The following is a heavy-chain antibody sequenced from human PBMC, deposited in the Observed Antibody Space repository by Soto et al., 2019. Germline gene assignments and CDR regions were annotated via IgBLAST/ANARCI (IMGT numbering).Heavy chain of an antibody. J-gene: IGHJ5*02. Sequence: QVQLQESGPGLVKPSQTLSLTCTVSGGSASSADHYWSWIRQHPGKGLEWIGYIYYTGSTYYNPSLKSRVSISVDTSNNQFALKLSSLTATDTAMYYCARANSVSGRSWFDPWGQGTLVTVSS. CDR1: GGSASSADHY. V-gene: IGHV4-31*03. CDR3: ARANSVSGRSWFDP. D-gene: IGHD1-26*01. CDR2: IYYTGST.